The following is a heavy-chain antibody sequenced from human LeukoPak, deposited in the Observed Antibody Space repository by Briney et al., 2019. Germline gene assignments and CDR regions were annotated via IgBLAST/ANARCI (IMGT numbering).Heavy chain of an antibody. CDR3: AKDRGTSLCDAFDI. J-gene: IGHJ3*02. V-gene: IGHV3-23*01. Sequence: GGTLRLSCAASGFTFSNYGMSWVRQAPGKGLEWVSVITDSGGSTYYADSVKGRFTISRDNSKNTLYLQMNSLGAEDTAVYYCAKDRGTSLCDAFDIWGQGTMVTVSS. CDR1: GFTFSNYG. D-gene: IGHD6-25*01. CDR2: ITDSGGST.